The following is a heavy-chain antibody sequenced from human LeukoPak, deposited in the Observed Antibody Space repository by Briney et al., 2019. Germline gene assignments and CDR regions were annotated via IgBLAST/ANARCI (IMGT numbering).Heavy chain of an antibody. CDR2: IKQDGSEK. D-gene: IGHD6-13*01. J-gene: IGHJ4*02. Sequence: PGGSLRLSCAASGFTFSSYWMIWVRQAPGKGLEWVANIKQDGSEKYYVGSVKGRFTISRDNAKNSLYLQMNSLRAEDTAVYYCATTAGGASDYWGQGTLVAVSS. V-gene: IGHV3-7*05. CDR1: GFTFSSYW. CDR3: ATTAGGASDY.